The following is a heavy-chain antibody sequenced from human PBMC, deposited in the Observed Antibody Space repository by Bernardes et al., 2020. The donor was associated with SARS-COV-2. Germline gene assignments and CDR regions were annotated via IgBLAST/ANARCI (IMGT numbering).Heavy chain of an antibody. D-gene: IGHD3-22*01. Sequence: GGSLRLSCAASGFTFSRHTMNWVRQAPGKGLEWVSALSTSSHYIYYADSVKGRFTISRDNAKNSLFLQMNSLRAEDTATYYCARDDGSYYDSSGFDYWGLGTLVTVSS. CDR3: ARDDGSYYDSSGFDY. CDR1: GFTFSRHT. V-gene: IGHV3-21*04. J-gene: IGHJ4*02. CDR2: LSTSSHYI.